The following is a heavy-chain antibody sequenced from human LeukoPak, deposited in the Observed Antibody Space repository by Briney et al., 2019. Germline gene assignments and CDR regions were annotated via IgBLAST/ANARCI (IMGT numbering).Heavy chain of an antibody. J-gene: IGHJ3*02. CDR2: IYYSGST. D-gene: IGHD1-26*01. CDR1: GGSISSYY. Sequence: PSETLSLTCTVSGGSISSYYWSWIRQPPGKGLEWIGYIYYSGSTNYNPSLKSRVTISVDTSRNQFSLKLNSVTAADTAVYYCARFGSPITFDIWGQGTMVTVSS. CDR3: ARFGSPITFDI. V-gene: IGHV4-59*08.